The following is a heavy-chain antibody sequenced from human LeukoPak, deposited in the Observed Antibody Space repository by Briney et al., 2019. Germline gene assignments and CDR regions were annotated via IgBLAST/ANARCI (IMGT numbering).Heavy chain of an antibody. V-gene: IGHV3-21*01. Sequence: GGSLRLSCAASGLTFSSYSMNWVRQAPGKGLEWVSSISSSSSYIYYADSVKGRVTIFRDNAKNSLYLQMNSLRAEDTAVYYCARDPWAAAAYWGQGTLVTVSS. J-gene: IGHJ4*02. CDR2: ISSSSSYI. CDR1: GLTFSSYS. D-gene: IGHD6-13*01. CDR3: ARDPWAAAAY.